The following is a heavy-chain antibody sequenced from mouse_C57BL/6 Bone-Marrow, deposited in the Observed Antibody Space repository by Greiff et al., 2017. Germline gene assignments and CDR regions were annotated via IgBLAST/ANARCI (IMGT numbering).Heavy chain of an antibody. CDR3: ARYYYGSSPYFDY. Sequence: VQLQQPGAELVRPGSSVKLSCKASGYTFTSYWMHWVKQRPIQGLEWIGNIDPSDSETHYNQKFKDKATLTVDKSSSTAYMQLSSLTSEDSAVYYCARYYYGSSPYFDYWGQGTTLTVSS. CDR2: IDPSDSET. V-gene: IGHV1-52*01. D-gene: IGHD1-1*01. J-gene: IGHJ2*01. CDR1: GYTFTSYW.